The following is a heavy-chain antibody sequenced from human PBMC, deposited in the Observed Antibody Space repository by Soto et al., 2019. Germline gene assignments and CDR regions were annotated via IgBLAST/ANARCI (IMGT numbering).Heavy chain of an antibody. V-gene: IGHV3-33*01. CDR2: IWYDGSNK. CDR1: RVIFSSYG. J-gene: IGHJ4*02. CDR3: ARGRRITMIVVGRPTGGFDY. Sequence: GGSLRLCCAAFRVIFSSYGMHWVRQARGKGLEWVAVIWYDGSNKYYADSVKGRFTISRDNSKNTLYLQMNSLRAEDTAVYYCARGRRITMIVVGRPTGGFDYWGQGT. D-gene: IGHD3-22*01.